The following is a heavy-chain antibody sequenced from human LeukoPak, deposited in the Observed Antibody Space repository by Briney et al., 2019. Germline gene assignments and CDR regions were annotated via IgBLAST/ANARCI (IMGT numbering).Heavy chain of an antibody. Sequence: GGSLRLSCAASGFTFSSYAMHWVRQAPGKGLEWVAVISYDGSNKYYADPVKGRFTISRDNSKNTLYLQMNSLRAEDTAVYYCASPEYSSSWYYFDYSGQGTLVTVSS. V-gene: IGHV3-30-3*01. CDR3: ASPEYSSSWYYFDY. D-gene: IGHD6-13*01. CDR1: GFTFSSYA. J-gene: IGHJ4*02. CDR2: ISYDGSNK.